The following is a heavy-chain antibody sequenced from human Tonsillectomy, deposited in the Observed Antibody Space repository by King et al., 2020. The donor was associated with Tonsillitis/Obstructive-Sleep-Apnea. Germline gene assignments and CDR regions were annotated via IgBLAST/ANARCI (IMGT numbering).Heavy chain of an antibody. CDR3: ARVPESTSSWVAFDI. J-gene: IGHJ3*02. CDR1: GFTVSSNY. Sequence: VQLVESGGGWVQPGGSLRLSCAASGFTVSSNYMNWVRQAPGKGLEWVSLLYSGGSTYYADSVKGRFTISRDNSKNSLYLQMNSLRAEDTAVYFCARVPESTSSWVAFDIWGRGTMVTVSS. V-gene: IGHV3-53*04. CDR2: LYSGGST. D-gene: IGHD2-2*01.